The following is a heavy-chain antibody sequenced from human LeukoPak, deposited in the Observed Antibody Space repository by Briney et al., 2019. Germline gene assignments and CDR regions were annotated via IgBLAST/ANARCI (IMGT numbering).Heavy chain of an antibody. CDR2: IYYSTST. J-gene: IGHJ4*02. Sequence: SETLSLTCTVSGGSISSYYWSWIRQPPGKGLEWIGYIYYSTSTNYNPSLKSRVTISVDTSKNQFSLKLSSVTAADRAVYYCARDSSGWYRGFDYWGQGTLVTVSS. D-gene: IGHD6-19*01. V-gene: IGHV4-59*01. CDR3: ARDSSGWYRGFDY. CDR1: GGSISSYY.